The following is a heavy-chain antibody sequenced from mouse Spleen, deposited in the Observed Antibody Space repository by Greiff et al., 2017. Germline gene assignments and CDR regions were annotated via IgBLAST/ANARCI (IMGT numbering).Heavy chain of an antibody. J-gene: IGHJ2*01. CDR3: ARQRSYGNLDY. D-gene: IGHD2-10*02. CDR2: ISSGGGNT. Sequence: DVMLVESGGGLVKLGGSLKLSCAASGFTFSSYAMSWVRQTPEKRLEWVATISSGGGNTYYPDSVKGRFTISRDNAKNTLYLQMSSLKSEDTAMYYCARQRSYGNLDYWGQGTTLTVSS. CDR1: GFTFSSYA. V-gene: IGHV5-9*01.